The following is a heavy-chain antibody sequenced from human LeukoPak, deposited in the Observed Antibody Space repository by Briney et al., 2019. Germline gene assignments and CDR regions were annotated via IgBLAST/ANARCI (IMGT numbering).Heavy chain of an antibody. CDR2: INPNSGGT. V-gene: IGHV1-2*06. CDR3: ARVFPRGFFCGSTSCASHWSAP. CDR1: GYTFTGYY. J-gene: IGHJ5*02. Sequence: GASVKVSCKASGYTFTGYYMHWVRQAPGQGLEWMGRINPNSGGTNYAQKFQGRVTMTRDTSISTAYMELSRLRSDDTAVYYCARVFPRGFFCGSTSCASHWSAPGGREPLVTFSS. D-gene: IGHD2-2*01.